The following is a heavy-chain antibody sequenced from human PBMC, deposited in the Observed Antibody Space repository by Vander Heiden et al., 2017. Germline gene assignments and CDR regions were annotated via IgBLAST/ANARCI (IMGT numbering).Heavy chain of an antibody. D-gene: IGHD2-2*01. V-gene: IGHV3-7*01. CDR2: IKQDGSEK. J-gene: IGHJ3*02. CDR1: GFTFRSNW. CDR3: ERAVVVPFRVQLWPDALDI. Sequence: EVQLVESGGGLVQPGGSLTPSCAASGFTFRSNWTGWDRQARGKELEWVANIKQDGSEKYYVDAVKGRFTISRKNAKNALYLQMNSLRAEDTAVYYCERAVVVPFRVQLWPDALDIWGQGTMVTVSS.